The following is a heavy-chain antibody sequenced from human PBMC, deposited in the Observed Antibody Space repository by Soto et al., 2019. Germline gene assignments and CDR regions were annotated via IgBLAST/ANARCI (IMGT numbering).Heavy chain of an antibody. Sequence: GGPVKVSCKASGYTFSSYYIHWGRQAPGQGLEWMGWINACNGNTNYAQKLQGRVTMTTDTSTSTAYMELRSLRSDDTAVYYCANSRGYGDYFHYWGQGTLVTVSS. J-gene: IGHJ4*02. CDR2: INACNGNT. CDR3: ANSRGYGDYFHY. D-gene: IGHD4-17*01. CDR1: GYTFSSYY. V-gene: IGHV1-18*04.